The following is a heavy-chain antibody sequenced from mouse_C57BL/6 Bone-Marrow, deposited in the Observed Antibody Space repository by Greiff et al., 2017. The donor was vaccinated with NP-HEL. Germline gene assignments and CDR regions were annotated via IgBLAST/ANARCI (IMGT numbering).Heavy chain of an antibody. J-gene: IGHJ2*01. Sequence: EVKVVESGGGLVQPGGSMKLSCVASGFTFSNYWMNWVRQSPEKGLEWVAQIRLKSDNYATHYAESVKGRFTISRDDSKSSVYLQMNNLRAEDTGIYYCTLYYDYDGLDYWGQGTTLTVSS. CDR2: IRLKSDNYAT. D-gene: IGHD2-4*01. CDR1: GFTFSNYW. V-gene: IGHV6-3*01. CDR3: TLYYDYDGLDY.